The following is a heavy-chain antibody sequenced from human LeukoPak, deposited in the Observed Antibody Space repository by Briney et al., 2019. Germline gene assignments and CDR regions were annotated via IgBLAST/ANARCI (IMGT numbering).Heavy chain of an antibody. D-gene: IGHD1-1*01. V-gene: IGHV3-72*01. Sequence: GRSLRLSCAASGFTFSNHYMDWVRQAPGKGLEWVGRIRMKTNGSTTEFAASVKARFTISRDDSKNSLYLQMNSLKSEDTAVYYCIRVTQLYYFDSWGQGTLVTVSS. CDR1: GFTFSNHY. CDR2: IRMKTNGSTT. CDR3: IRVTQLYYFDS. J-gene: IGHJ4*02.